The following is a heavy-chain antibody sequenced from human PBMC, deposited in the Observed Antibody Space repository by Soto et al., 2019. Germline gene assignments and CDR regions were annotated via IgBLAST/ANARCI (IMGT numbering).Heavy chain of an antibody. Sequence: PGGSLRLSCAASGFSFSSYTMNWVRQAPGKGLEWVSYISTSIKTIYYADSVKGRFTISRDNAKNSLYLQMNSLRDEDTAVYYCARDRSVTTEILDFWGPGTLVTVSS. J-gene: IGHJ4*02. D-gene: IGHD4-17*01. CDR2: ISTSIKTI. CDR3: ARDRSVTTEILDF. V-gene: IGHV3-48*02. CDR1: GFSFSSYT.